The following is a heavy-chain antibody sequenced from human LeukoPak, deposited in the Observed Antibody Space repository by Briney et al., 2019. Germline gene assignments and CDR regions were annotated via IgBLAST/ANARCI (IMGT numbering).Heavy chain of an antibody. D-gene: IGHD3-16*01. CDR3: VRDFAFGFCNTTTCRYPFDS. V-gene: IGHV3-21*06. J-gene: IGHJ4*02. CDR1: GFNFRGDN. CDR2: MSTSSTYI. Sequence: PGGSLRLSCAASGFNFRGDNMNWVRQAPGKGLQWVSSMSTSSTYIYYADSIKGRFTISRDDARSLLYLQMDSLRAEDTAVYYCVRDFAFGFCNTTTCRYPFDSWGQGTLVTVSS.